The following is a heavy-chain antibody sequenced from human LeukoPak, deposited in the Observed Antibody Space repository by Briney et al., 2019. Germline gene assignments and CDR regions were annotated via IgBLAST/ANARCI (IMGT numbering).Heavy chain of an antibody. CDR1: AYTFTGHY. D-gene: IGHD2-2*01. CDR2: IDPKSGGA. J-gene: IGHJ3*01. CDR3: MRGTSGAFDV. Sequence: ASVKVSCKASAYTFTGHYMHWVRQAPGQGLEWVAWIDPKSGGANSAQKFQGRITMTRDTSISTAYMELSRLRSDDTAVYYCMRGTSGAFDVWGQGTMVTVSS. V-gene: IGHV1-2*02.